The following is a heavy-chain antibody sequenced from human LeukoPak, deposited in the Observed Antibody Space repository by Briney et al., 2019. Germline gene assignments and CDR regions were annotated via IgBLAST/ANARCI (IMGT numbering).Heavy chain of an antibody. D-gene: IGHD5-18*01. Sequence: ASVKVSCKASGYTFTSDGISCVRQAPGQGLEWMGWISAYNGNTNYAQKLQGRVTMTTDTSTSTAYMELRSLRSGDTAVYYYAGGYSSGRFHYWGQGTLVTVSS. CDR2: ISAYNGNT. V-gene: IGHV1-18*04. CDR3: AGGYSSGRFHY. CDR1: GYTFTSDG. J-gene: IGHJ4*02.